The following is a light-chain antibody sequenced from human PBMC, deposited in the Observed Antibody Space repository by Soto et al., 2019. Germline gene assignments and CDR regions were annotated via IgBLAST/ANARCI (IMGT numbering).Light chain of an antibody. CDR1: QSVSSSY. J-gene: IGKJ5*01. CDR2: GAS. V-gene: IGKV3-20*01. Sequence: EIVLTQSPGTLSLSPGERVTLSCRASQSVSSSYLAWYQQKPGQAPRLLIYGASSRATGISDRFSGSGSGTDFTLTISRLEPDDFAVYYCQQYGSSLSITFGQGTRLENK. CDR3: QQYGSSLSIT.